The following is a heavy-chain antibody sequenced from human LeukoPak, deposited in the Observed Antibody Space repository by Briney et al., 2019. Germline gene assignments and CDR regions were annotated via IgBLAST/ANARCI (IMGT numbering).Heavy chain of an antibody. J-gene: IGHJ4*02. CDR1: GFTFRGNG. CDR2: IWYDGGNR. Sequence: GRSLRLSCAASGFTFRGNGMHWVRQAPGKGLEWVAIIWYDGGNRYYADSVKGRFTISRDNSKNTLFPQMNSLTAEDTAVYYCARDQGTSVTAMVGGHFDYWGPGTLVTVSS. V-gene: IGHV3-33*01. CDR3: ARDQGTSVTAMVGGHFDY. D-gene: IGHD4-17*01.